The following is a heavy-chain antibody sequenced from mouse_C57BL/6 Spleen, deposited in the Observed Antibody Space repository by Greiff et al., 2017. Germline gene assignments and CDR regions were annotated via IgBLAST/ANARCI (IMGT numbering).Heavy chain of an antibody. D-gene: IGHD1-1*01. CDR2: IDPETGGT. CDR3: TRDYGSSYYFDY. J-gene: IGHJ2*01. V-gene: IGHV1-15*01. Sequence: SGAELVRPGASVTLSCKASGYTFTDYEMHWVKQTPVHGLEWIGAIDPETGGTAYNQKFKGKAILTADKSSSTAYMELRSLTSEDSAVYYCTRDYGSSYYFDYWGQGTTLTVSS. CDR1: GYTFTDYE.